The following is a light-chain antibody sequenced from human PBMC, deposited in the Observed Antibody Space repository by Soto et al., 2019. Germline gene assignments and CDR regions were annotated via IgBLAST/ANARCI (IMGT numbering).Light chain of an antibody. V-gene: IGKV3-20*01. CDR1: QSVNIIY. J-gene: IGKJ1*01. Sequence: EIVLTQSPGTLSLSPGERATLSCRARQSVNIIYLAWYQQKPGQGPRLLMYGASSRATGIPDRFSGSGSGTDFTLTISRLEPEDFAVYYCQQYDSSPRTFGQGTKVEIK. CDR2: GAS. CDR3: QQYDSSPRT.